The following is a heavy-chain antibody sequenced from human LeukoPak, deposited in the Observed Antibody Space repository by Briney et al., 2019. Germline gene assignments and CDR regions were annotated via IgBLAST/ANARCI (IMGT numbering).Heavy chain of an antibody. J-gene: IGHJ3*02. Sequence: GGSLRLSCAASGFTFSSYGMHWVRQAPGKGLEWVAVIWYDGSNKYYADSVKGRFTISRDNSKNTLYLQMNSLRAEDTAVYYCARDRKRGSGYYENAAFDIWGQGTMVTVSS. V-gene: IGHV3-33*01. CDR1: GFTFSSYG. CDR2: IWYDGSNK. CDR3: ARDRKRGSGYYENAAFDI. D-gene: IGHD3-22*01.